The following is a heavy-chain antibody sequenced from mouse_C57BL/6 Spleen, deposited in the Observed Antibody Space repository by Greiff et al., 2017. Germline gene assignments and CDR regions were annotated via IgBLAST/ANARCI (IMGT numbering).Heavy chain of an antibody. CDR2: ISDGGSYT. CDR3: ARVMDY. V-gene: IGHV5-4*03. Sequence: DVMLVESGGGLVKPGGSLELSCAASGFTFSSYAMSWVRQTPEKRLEWVATISDGGSYTYYPDNVKGRFTISRDNAKNNLYLQMSHLKSEDTAMYYCARVMDYWGQGTSVTVSS. CDR1: GFTFSSYA. J-gene: IGHJ4*01.